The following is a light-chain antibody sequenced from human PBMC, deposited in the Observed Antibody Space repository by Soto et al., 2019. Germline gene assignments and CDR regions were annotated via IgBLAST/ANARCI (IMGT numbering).Light chain of an antibody. CDR2: TAS. V-gene: IGKV1-39*01. Sequence: DIQMTQSPSSLSASIGDSVTITCRASQSVSTFLNWYQHQPGKAPKLLVSTASSLHNGVPSRFSGSGSGTDFALTIRSLQPDDLATYYCQQRFRTPYTFGQGTKVDIK. CDR3: QQRFRTPYT. J-gene: IGKJ2*01. CDR1: QSVSTF.